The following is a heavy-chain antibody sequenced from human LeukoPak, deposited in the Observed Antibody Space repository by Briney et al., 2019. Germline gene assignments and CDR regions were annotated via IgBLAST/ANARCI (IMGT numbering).Heavy chain of an antibody. J-gene: IGHJ4*02. Sequence: PSETLSLTCTVSGYSISSGYYWGWIRQPPGKGLEWIGSIYHSGSTNYNPSLKSRVTISVDKSKNQFSLKLSSVTAADTAVYYCARGIVVVLGRYFDYWGQGTLVTVSS. CDR1: GYSISSGYY. V-gene: IGHV4-38-2*02. CDR3: ARGIVVVLGRYFDY. CDR2: IYHSGST. D-gene: IGHD3-22*01.